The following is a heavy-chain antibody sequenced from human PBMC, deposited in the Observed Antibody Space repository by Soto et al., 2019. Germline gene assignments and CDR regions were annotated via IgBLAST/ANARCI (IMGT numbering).Heavy chain of an antibody. J-gene: IGHJ4*02. CDR2: ISPYNGDR. CDR1: GYTFTSYG. D-gene: IGHD2-2*01. CDR3: ARDCSTERCAVDY. V-gene: IGHV1-18*01. Sequence: QVQLVQSGAEVKKPGASVKVACKAFGYTFTSYGISWVRQAPGQGLEWMGWISPYNGDRNYAQTLQGRVTMTTGTSTITAYMAIRSLSSDDTAVYYWARDCSTERCAVDYWGQGTMVTVSS.